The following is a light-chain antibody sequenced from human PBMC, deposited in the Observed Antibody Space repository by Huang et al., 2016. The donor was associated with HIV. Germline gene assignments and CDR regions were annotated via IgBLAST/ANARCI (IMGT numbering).Light chain of an antibody. CDR2: DAS. CDR1: QSVSSY. Sequence: EIVLTQSPATLSLSPGERATLSCRACQSVSSYLAWYQQKTGQAPRLRIDDASNRGTGSPARFSGSGSGTDFTLTISSLEPEDFAVYYCQQRTNWPTWTFGQGTKVEIK. J-gene: IGKJ1*01. CDR3: QQRTNWPTWT. V-gene: IGKV3-11*01.